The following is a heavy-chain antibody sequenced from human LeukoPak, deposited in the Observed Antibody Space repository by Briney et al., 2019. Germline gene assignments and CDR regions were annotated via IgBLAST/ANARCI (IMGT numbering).Heavy chain of an antibody. Sequence: SETLSLTCTVSGASISSGIYYWGWIRQPPGKGLEWIGTIYYSGSTYYNPSLKSRLTISVDTSRNQFSLRLSSVTAADTAVYYCARHWRGTIVVVPASAFDIWGQGTMVTVSS. CDR1: GASISSGIYY. CDR2: IYYSGST. V-gene: IGHV4-39*01. D-gene: IGHD2-2*01. J-gene: IGHJ3*02. CDR3: ARHWRGTIVVVPASAFDI.